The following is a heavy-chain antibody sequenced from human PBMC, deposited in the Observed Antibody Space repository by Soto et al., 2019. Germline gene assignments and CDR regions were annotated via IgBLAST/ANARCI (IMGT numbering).Heavy chain of an antibody. D-gene: IGHD2-15*01. CDR3: ARHLRYCSGGSCYADAFDI. V-gene: IGHV4-59*08. CDR1: GGSISSYY. J-gene: IGHJ3*02. CDR2: IYYSGST. Sequence: SETLSLTCTVSGGSISSYYWSWIRQPPGKGLEWIGYIYYSGSTNYNPSLKSRVTISVDTSKNQFSLKLSSVTAADTAVYYCARHLRYCSGGSCYADAFDIGGQGTMVTFS.